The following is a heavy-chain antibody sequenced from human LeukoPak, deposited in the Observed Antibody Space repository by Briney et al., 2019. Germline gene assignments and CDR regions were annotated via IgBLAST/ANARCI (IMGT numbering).Heavy chain of an antibody. D-gene: IGHD6-19*01. CDR1: GFTFSSYR. CDR3: ARGAGAVAGHYYYYGMDV. Sequence: GGSLRLSCAASGFTFSSYRMSWVRQAPGKGLEWVANIKQDGSEKYYVDSVKGRFTISRDNAKNSLYLQMNSLRAEDTAVYYCARGAGAVAGHYYYYGMDVWGQGTTVTVSS. V-gene: IGHV3-7*01. CDR2: IKQDGSEK. J-gene: IGHJ6*02.